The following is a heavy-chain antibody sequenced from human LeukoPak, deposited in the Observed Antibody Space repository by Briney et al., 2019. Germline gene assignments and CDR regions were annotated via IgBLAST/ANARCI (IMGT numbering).Heavy chain of an antibody. J-gene: IGHJ6*03. Sequence: SETLSLTCTVSGGSISSSSYYWGWIRQPPGKGLEWIGTIYYSGSTCYNPSLKSRVTISIDTSKNQFSLKLSSVTAADTAVYYCARHFSSYYHYYMDVWGKGTTVTVSS. CDR3: ARHFSSYYHYYMDV. V-gene: IGHV4-39*01. CDR1: GGSISSSSYY. D-gene: IGHD6-6*01. CDR2: IYYSGST.